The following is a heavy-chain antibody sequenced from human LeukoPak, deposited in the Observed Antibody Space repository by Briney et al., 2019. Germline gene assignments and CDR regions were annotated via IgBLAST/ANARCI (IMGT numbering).Heavy chain of an antibody. CDR2: IYHSGST. CDR1: GGSISSGGYS. D-gene: IGHD5-18*01. Sequence: SETLSLTCAVSGGSISSGGYSWSWIRQPPGKGLEWIGYIYHSGSTYYNPSLKSRVTISVDRSKNQFSLKLSSVTAADTAVYYCARISSAAMDPYYYYGMDVWGQGTTVTVSS. CDR3: ARISSAAMDPYYYYGMDV. V-gene: IGHV4-30-2*01. J-gene: IGHJ6*02.